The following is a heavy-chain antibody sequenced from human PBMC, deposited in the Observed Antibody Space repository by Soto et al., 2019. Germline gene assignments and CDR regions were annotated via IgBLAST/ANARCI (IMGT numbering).Heavy chain of an antibody. J-gene: IGHJ6*02. CDR3: ARGRYYYYGMDV. Sequence: QVQLVESGGGVVQPGRSLRLSCAASGFTFSSYAMHWVRQAPGKGLEWVAVISYDGSNKYYADSVKGRFTISRDNSKNTLYLQMNSLRAEDTAVYYCARGRYYYYGMDVWGQGTTVTVSS. V-gene: IGHV3-30-3*01. CDR1: GFTFSSYA. CDR2: ISYDGSNK.